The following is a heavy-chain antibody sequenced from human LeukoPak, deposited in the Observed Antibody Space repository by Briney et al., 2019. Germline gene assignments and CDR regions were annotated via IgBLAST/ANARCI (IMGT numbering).Heavy chain of an antibody. CDR1: GFTFSSYW. Sequence: PGGSLRLSCAASGFTFSSYWMHWVRQALGKGLVWVSRISTDGCSTNSADSVKGRLTISRDNAKNTLYLQMNSLRAEDTAVYYCVREYSSSSGRAFDIWGQGAMVTVSP. V-gene: IGHV3-74*01. D-gene: IGHD6-6*01. CDR3: VREYSSSSGRAFDI. J-gene: IGHJ3*02. CDR2: ISTDGCST.